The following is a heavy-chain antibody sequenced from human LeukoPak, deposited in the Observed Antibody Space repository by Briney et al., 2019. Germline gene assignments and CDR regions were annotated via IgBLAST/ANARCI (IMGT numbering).Heavy chain of an antibody. J-gene: IGHJ4*02. Sequence: ASVKVSCKASGYTFTSYGISWVRQAPGQGLEWMGWISAYNGNTNYAQRLQGRVTMTTDTSTSTAYMELRSLRSDDTAVCYCARDNGGYSYGRTDYWGQGTLVTVSS. CDR2: ISAYNGNT. CDR1: GYTFTSYG. CDR3: ARDNGGYSYGRTDY. D-gene: IGHD5-18*01. V-gene: IGHV1-18*01.